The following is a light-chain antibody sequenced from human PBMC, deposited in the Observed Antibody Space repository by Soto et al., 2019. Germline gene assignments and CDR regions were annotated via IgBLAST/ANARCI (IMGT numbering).Light chain of an antibody. Sequence: EIVMTQSPVTLSVSPGERATLSCRASQSVRSYLAWYQQKPGQAPRLLIYGASTRATGIPARFSGRGSGTKFTLTISSLQSEDFAVYYCQQYSNWWTFGQGTKVEIK. J-gene: IGKJ1*01. V-gene: IGKV3-15*01. CDR3: QQYSNWWT. CDR1: QSVRSY. CDR2: GAS.